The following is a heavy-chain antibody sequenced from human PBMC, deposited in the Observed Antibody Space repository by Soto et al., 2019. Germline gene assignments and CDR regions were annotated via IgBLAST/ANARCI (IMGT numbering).Heavy chain of an antibody. CDR1: GFTFSDYY. CDR2: ISSSGSTI. D-gene: IGHD2-21*02. CDR3: ARVDVVVTAIRRIYYYYGMDG. Sequence: QVQLVESGGGLVKPGGSLRLSCAASGFTFSDYYMSWIRQAPGKGLEWVSYISSSGSTIYYADSEKGRFTMSRDNAKNSLYLQMNSLRAGDTAVYYCARVDVVVTAIRRIYYYYGMDGWGQGTTVTASS. V-gene: IGHV3-11*01. J-gene: IGHJ6*02.